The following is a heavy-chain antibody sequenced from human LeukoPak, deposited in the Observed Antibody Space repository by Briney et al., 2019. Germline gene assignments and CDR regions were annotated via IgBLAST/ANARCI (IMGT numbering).Heavy chain of an antibody. CDR1: GFTFSDYY. D-gene: IGHD3-3*01. V-gene: IGHV3-11*01. CDR2: ISSSGSTI. Sequence: GGSLRLSCAASGFTFSDYYMSWIRQAPGKGLEWVSYISSSGSTIYYADSVKGRFTISRDNAKNSLYLQMNSLRIEDTALYYCAKDMDHYDFWTGGFDPWGQGTLVTVSS. J-gene: IGHJ5*02. CDR3: AKDMDHYDFWTGGFDP.